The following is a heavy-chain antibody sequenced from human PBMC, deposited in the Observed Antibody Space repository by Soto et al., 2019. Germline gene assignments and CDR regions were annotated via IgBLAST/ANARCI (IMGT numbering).Heavy chain of an antibody. V-gene: IGHV4-59*01. CDR2: VFYTGST. J-gene: IGHJ5*02. Sequence: SETLSLTCTVSGGSISSYHWSWIRQSPGKGLEWIGYVFYTGSTKYNPALKRRVTISVDTSKNQFSLKLSSVSAADTGLYYCARSYSGTFYGYDTWGQGIQVTAPQ. D-gene: IGHD1-26*01. CDR3: ARSYSGTFYGYDT. CDR1: GGSISSYH.